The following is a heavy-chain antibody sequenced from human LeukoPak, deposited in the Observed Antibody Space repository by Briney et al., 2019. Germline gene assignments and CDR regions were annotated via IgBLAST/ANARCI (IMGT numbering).Heavy chain of an antibody. D-gene: IGHD1-20*01. V-gene: IGHV4-39*07. J-gene: IGHJ3*02. Sequence: ASETLSLTCTVSGGSISSSSYYWGWIRQPPGKGLEWIGSIYYSGSTYYNPSLKSRVTISVDASKNQFSLKLSSVTAADTAVYYCARSMAPKVTGAFDIWGQGTMVTVSS. CDR2: IYYSGST. CDR1: GGSISSSSYY. CDR3: ARSMAPKVTGAFDI.